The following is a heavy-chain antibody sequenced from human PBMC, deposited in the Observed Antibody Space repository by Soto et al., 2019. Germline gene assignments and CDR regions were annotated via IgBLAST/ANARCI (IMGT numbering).Heavy chain of an antibody. CDR1: GGTFSSYA. CDR3: ARGKALAGGYFDY. V-gene: IGHV1-69*12. D-gene: IGHD6-19*01. CDR2: IIPIFGTA. Sequence: QVQLVQSGAEVKKPGSSVKVSCKASGGTFSSYAISWVRQAPGQGLEWMGGIIPIFGTANYAQKFQGRVTIPVAESKSTAYMELCSLRSEDTAWYYCARGKALAGGYFDYGGQVTLVTVSS. J-gene: IGHJ4*02.